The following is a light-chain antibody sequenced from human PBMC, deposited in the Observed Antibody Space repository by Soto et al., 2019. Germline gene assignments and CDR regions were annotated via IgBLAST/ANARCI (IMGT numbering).Light chain of an antibody. CDR1: GSNIGGNS. CDR3: GSWDSSLSAYV. V-gene: IGLV1-51*01. CDR2: DDN. J-gene: IGLJ1*01. Sequence: QSVLTQPPSVSAAPGQKVTISCSGSGSNIGGNSVSWYQQVPGTAPKLLIYDDNKRPSGIPDRFSGSKSGTSATLGITGFQTGDEADYYCGSWDSSLSAYVFGTGTKVTAL.